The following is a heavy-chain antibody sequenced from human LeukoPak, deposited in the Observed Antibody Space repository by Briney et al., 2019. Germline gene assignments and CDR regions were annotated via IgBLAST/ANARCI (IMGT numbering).Heavy chain of an antibody. D-gene: IGHD3-3*01. J-gene: IGHJ5*02. V-gene: IGHV4-59*08. CDR2: IYYSGST. Sequence: PSETLSLTCTVSGGSINSYYWSWIRQPPGKGLEWIGYIYYSGSTNYNPSLKSRVTISVDTSKNQFSLKLSSVTAADTAVYYCARRNDFWSGLPPFDPWGQGTLVTVSS. CDR1: GGSINSYY. CDR3: ARRNDFWSGLPPFDP.